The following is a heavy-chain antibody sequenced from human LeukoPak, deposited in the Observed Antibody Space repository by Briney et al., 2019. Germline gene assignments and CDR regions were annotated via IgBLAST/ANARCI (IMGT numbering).Heavy chain of an antibody. J-gene: IGHJ4*02. Sequence: PSETLSLTCAVYGGSFSGYYWSWIRQPPGKGLEWIGYIYYSGSTNYNPSLESRVTISVDTSKNQFSLKLSSVTAADTAVYYCARGGYRNIFDSWGPGTLVTVSS. CDR2: IYYSGST. CDR1: GGSFSGYY. D-gene: IGHD5-18*01. V-gene: IGHV4-59*01. CDR3: ARGGYRNIFDS.